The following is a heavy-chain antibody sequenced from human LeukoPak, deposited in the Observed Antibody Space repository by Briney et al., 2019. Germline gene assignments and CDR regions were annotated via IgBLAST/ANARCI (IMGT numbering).Heavy chain of an antibody. D-gene: IGHD3-10*01. V-gene: IGHV2-5*02. J-gene: IGHJ5*02. CDR2: IYWDGDK. CDR3: AHRRRSSGSGNWFDP. Sequence: ESGPTLVKPTQTLTLTCTFSGLSLSTSGVGVGWIRQPPGKALEWLALIYWDGDKRYSPSLESSLTITKDTSKNQVVLTMTNMDPVDTATYYCAHRRRSSGSGNWFDPWGQGTLVTVSS. CDR1: GLSLSTSGVG.